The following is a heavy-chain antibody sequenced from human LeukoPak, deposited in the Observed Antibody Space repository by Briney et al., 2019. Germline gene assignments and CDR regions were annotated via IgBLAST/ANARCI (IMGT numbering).Heavy chain of an antibody. CDR3: ARVDCGGDCLMDWYYGMDV. CDR2: INPNSGGT. CDR1: GYTFTGYY. D-gene: IGHD2-21*02. V-gene: IGHV1-2*06. J-gene: IGHJ6*02. Sequence: ASVKVSCKASGYTFTGYYMHWVRQAPGQGPEWMGRINPNSGGTNYAQKFQGRVTMTRDTSISTAYMELSRLRSEDTAVYYCARVDCGGDCLMDWYYGMDVWGQGTTVTVSS.